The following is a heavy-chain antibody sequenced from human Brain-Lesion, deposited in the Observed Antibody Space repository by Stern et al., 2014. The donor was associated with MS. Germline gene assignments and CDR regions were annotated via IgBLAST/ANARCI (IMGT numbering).Heavy chain of an antibody. Sequence: QVQLQESGPGLVKPSQTLSLTCKVSGVSISSGDNYWSWIRQSPGKGLEWIGSSYYIGTYFYNPFMKRRASISVDTSQNQFSLSLSSVTAADTAVYYCARGESSRYYYYFDDWGQGTLVTVSS. CDR1: GVSISSGDNY. D-gene: IGHD3-22*01. V-gene: IGHV4-30-4*01. J-gene: IGHJ4*02. CDR2: SYYIGTY. CDR3: ARGESSRYYYYFDD.